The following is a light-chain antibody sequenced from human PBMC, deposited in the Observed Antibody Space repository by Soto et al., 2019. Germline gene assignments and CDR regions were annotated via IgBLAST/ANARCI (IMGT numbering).Light chain of an antibody. CDR1: SSDIGRHH. CDR3: VTWDVSLTRV. Sequence: QSVLTQPPSVSAAPGQKVTISCSGSSSDIGRHHVSWYQQLPGTAPKLLIYENTKRPSGIPERFSGSKSGTSATLGITGLQTGDEADYYCVTWDVSLTRVFRTGTKLTVL. V-gene: IGLV1-51*02. J-gene: IGLJ1*01. CDR2: ENT.